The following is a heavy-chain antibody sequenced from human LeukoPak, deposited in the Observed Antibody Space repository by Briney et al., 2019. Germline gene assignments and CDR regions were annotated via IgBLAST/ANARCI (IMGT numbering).Heavy chain of an antibody. CDR3: ARGMGATTQSLFDQ. CDR1: GFTFSSYD. D-gene: IGHD1-26*01. J-gene: IGHJ4*02. CDR2: IGTAGDT. Sequence: GGSLRLSCAASGFTFSSYDMHWVRQATGKGLEWVSGIGTAGDTYYPGSVKGRFTISRENAKNSLYLQMNSLRGGDTAVYYCARGMGATTQSLFDQWGQGTLATVSS. V-gene: IGHV3-13*04.